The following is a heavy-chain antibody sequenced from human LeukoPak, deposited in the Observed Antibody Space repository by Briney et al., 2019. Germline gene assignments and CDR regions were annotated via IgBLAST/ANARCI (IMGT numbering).Heavy chain of an antibody. CDR2: ISSSGGTT. D-gene: IGHD1-26*01. J-gene: IGHJ2*01. CDR1: GGTFNSYA. CDR3: AKDPIVGAPYWYFDL. V-gene: IGHV3-23*01. Sequence: SCKASGGTFNSYAISWVRQAPGKGLEWVSAISSSGGTTYYADSVEGRFTISRDNSKNTLYLQMNSLRAEDTAVYYCAKDPIVGAPYWYFDLWGRGTLVTVSS.